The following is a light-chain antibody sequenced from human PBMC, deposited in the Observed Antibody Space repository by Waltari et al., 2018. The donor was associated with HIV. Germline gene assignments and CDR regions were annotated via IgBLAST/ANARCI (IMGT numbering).Light chain of an antibody. CDR3: QQSDTYYT. CDR2: QAS. CDR1: QMISSS. V-gene: IGKV1-5*03. Sequence: DIQMTQSPSTLSVAVGDSVVITSRASQMISSSLPGYHQKPGKAPRLLISQASVLEPGVPSRFSGSGSGTDFTLTINILQPDDFGTYYCQQSDTYYTFGQGTKLERK. J-gene: IGKJ2*01.